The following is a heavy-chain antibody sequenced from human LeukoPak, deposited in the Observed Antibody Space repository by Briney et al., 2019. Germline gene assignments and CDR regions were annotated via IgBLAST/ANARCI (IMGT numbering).Heavy chain of an antibody. V-gene: IGHV3-30*03. CDR1: GFTFSSYG. J-gene: IGHJ4*02. Sequence: GGSLRLSCAASGFTFSSYGMHWVRQAPGKGLEWVAVISYDGSNKYYADSVKGRFTISRDNSKNTLYLQMGSLRAEDMAVYYCARTNWNDDPRRFDYWGQGTLVTVSS. CDR3: ARTNWNDDPRRFDY. CDR2: ISYDGSNK. D-gene: IGHD1-1*01.